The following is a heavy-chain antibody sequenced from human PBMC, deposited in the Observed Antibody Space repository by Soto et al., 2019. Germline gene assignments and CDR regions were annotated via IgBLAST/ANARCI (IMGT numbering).Heavy chain of an antibody. Sequence: HPVGSLRLSCAASGFMFRSYAMHWVRQSPGKGLEWVAGIWYDGSTKYYGDSVKGRYSISRDNYKNMLDLQMKSPRAEDTAVYYCARVASSSSWTIPHFDQWGQGILDIVSS. CDR1: GFMFRSYA. J-gene: IGHJ4*02. CDR2: IWYDGSTK. V-gene: IGHV3-33*01. CDR3: ARVASSSSWTIPHFDQ. D-gene: IGHD6-13*01.